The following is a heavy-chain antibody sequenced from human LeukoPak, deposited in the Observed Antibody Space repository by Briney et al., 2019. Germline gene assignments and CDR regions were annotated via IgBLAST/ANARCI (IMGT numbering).Heavy chain of an antibody. CDR3: AKVAGSGSYYNGFDS. Sequence: GGSLRLSCAASGFTFNNNAMSWVRQAPGKGLEWVSGISGSGGGAYYADSVKGRFTISRDISKDTLYLEMNSLRAEDTAVYYCAKVAGSGSYYNGFDSWGQGTLVTVSA. CDR2: ISGSGGGA. J-gene: IGHJ4*02. CDR1: GFTFNNNA. V-gene: IGHV3-23*01. D-gene: IGHD3-10*01.